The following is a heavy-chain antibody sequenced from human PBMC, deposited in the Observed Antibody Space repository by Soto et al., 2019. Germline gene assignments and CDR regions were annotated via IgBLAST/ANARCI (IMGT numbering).Heavy chain of an antibody. CDR1: GFTFSSFA. CDR3: ARDPNGITDFDY. CDR2: ISSSGSTT. J-gene: IGHJ4*02. V-gene: IGHV3-48*02. Sequence: GGSLRRSCAVSGFTFSSFAMNWVRQVPGRGLEWVSFISSSGSTTYYADSVKGRFTISRDSAKNSLYLQMNSLRDEDTAVYFCARDPNGITDFDYWGQGTQVTVSS. D-gene: IGHD2-8*01.